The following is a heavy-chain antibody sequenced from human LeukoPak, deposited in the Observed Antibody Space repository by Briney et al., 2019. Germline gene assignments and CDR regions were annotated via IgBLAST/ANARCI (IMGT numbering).Heavy chain of an antibody. CDR2: INHSGST. CDR1: GGSFSGYY. V-gene: IGHV4-34*01. J-gene: IGHJ4*02. D-gene: IGHD2-15*01. CDR3: ARGRTRCSGGSCYSWVFDY. Sequence: SETLSLTCAVYGGSFSGYYWSWIRQPPGKGLGWIGEINHSGSTNYNPSLKSRVTISVDTSKNQFSLKLSSVTAADTAVYYCARGRTRCSGGSCYSWVFDYWGQGTLVTVSS.